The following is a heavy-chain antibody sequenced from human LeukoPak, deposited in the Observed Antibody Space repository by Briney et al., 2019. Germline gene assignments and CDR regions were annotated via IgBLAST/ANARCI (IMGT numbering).Heavy chain of an antibody. CDR3: ARWGWYYYGSNGYE. CDR2: INAGNGNT. D-gene: IGHD3-22*01. V-gene: IGHV1-3*01. Sequence: ASVKLSCKASVYTFTSYAMHWVGQAPGQRLECMGWINAGNGNTKYSQKFQGRVTITRDTSASTAYMELSSLRSEDTAVYYCARWGWYYYGSNGYEWGQGTLVTVSS. J-gene: IGHJ4*02. CDR1: VYTFTSYA.